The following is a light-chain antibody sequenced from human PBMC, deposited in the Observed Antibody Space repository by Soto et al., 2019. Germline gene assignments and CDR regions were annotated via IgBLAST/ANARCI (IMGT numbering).Light chain of an antibody. CDR1: QGISNY. J-gene: IGKJ3*01. CDR2: AAS. V-gene: IGKV1-27*01. CDR3: QKYSSAPFT. Sequence: DIQMTQSPSSLSASVGDRVTITCRASQGISNYLAWYQQKPGKAPKLLIYAASTLQSGVPSQFSGSGSGPDFTLTISGLQPEDVATYYCQKYSSAPFTFGPGTKVDI.